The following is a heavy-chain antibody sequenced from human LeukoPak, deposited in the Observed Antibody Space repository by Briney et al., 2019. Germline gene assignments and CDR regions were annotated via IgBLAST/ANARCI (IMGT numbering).Heavy chain of an antibody. V-gene: IGHV3-23*01. D-gene: IGHD4-17*01. J-gene: IGHJ3*02. CDR1: GFTFSSYA. Sequence: GGSLRLSCAAAGFTFSSYAMSCVRQAPGKGLEWVSAISGSGGSTYYADSVKGRFTISRDNSKNTLYLQMNSLRAEDTAVYYYAIKRPTPLDAFDIWGQGTIVTVSS. CDR2: ISGSGGST. CDR3: AIKRPTPLDAFDI.